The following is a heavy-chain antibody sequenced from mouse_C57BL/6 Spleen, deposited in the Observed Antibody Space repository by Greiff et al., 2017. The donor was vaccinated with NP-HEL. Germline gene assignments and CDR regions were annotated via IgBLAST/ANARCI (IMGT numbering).Heavy chain of an antibody. V-gene: IGHV2-4*01. Sequence: VKLVESGPGLVQPSQCLSITCTVSGFSLTSYGVHWVRQPPGKGLEWLGVIWSGGSPDYNAAFISRLSISKDNSKSQVFFKMNSLQADDTAIDYCAKKEGSGYGFAYWGQGTLVTVSA. CDR2: IWSGGSP. CDR3: AKKEGSGYGFAY. D-gene: IGHD3-2*02. J-gene: IGHJ3*01. CDR1: GFSLTSYG.